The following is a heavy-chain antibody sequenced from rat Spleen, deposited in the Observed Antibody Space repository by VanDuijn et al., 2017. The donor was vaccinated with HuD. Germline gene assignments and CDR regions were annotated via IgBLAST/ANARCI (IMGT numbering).Heavy chain of an antibody. Sequence: EVQLQESGPGLVKPSQSLSLTCSVTDYSITSNYWGWIRKFPGSKLEWMGYINAAGSTNYNPSLKSRISITRDTSKNQFFLQLNSVTTEDTATYYCARLRNYFDYWGQGVMVTVSS. CDR1: DYSITSNY. J-gene: IGHJ2*01. CDR3: ARLRNYFDY. D-gene: IGHD1-11*01. CDR2: INAAGST. V-gene: IGHV3-3*01.